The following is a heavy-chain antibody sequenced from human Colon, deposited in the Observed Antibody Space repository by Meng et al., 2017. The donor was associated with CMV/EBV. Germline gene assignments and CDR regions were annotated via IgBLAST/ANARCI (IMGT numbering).Heavy chain of an antibody. J-gene: IGHJ6*02. D-gene: IGHD3-9*01. CDR1: GFTFSNYG. CDR2: ISGNGGST. CDR3: TRPLWEPVDSRFYDILTGYDPSAGMDV. Sequence: GGSLRLSCAASGFTFSNYGMSWVRQAPGKGLEWVSVISGNGGSTYYGDSVKGRFTISRDNSNNTLYLQMRSLRAEDTAVYYCTRPLWEPVDSRFYDILTGYDPSAGMDVWGQGTTVTVSS. V-gene: IGHV3-23*01.